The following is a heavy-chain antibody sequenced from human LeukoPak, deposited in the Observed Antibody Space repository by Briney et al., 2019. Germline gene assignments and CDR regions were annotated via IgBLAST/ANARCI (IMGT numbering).Heavy chain of an antibody. CDR2: ISGSAETT. V-gene: IGHV3-23*01. J-gene: IGHJ4*01. CDR1: GFNFINHA. Sequence: GGSLRLSCAASGFNFINHAMSWVRQAPGKGLEWVSTISGSAETTYYADSVKGRFTISKDNPNNFVFLQMNNLRAEDTAFYFCAKDREGLSYFDYWGHGTLVTVSS. D-gene: IGHD5-24*01. CDR3: AKDREGLSYFDY.